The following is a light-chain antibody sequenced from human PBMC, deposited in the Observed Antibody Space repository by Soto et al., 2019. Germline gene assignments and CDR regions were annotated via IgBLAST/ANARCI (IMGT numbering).Light chain of an antibody. CDR1: QSVSRTY. J-gene: IGKJ1*01. CDR2: GAS. V-gene: IGKV3-20*01. Sequence: EIVLTQSPGTLSLSPGERATLSCRASQSVSRTYLAWYQQKPGQAPRLLIYGASNRATGILDRFSGSGSGTDFTLTISRLEPEDFAVYYCQQYGGSRWTFGQGTRVDI. CDR3: QQYGGSRWT.